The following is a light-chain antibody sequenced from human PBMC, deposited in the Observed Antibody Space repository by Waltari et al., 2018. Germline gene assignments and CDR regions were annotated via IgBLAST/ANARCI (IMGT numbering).Light chain of an antibody. J-gene: IGKJ1*01. V-gene: IGKV3-20*01. Sequence: EIVLTQSPGTLSLSPGERATLSCRASQSVSRSLAWYQQQPCQAPRLLIYGASSRATGVPDRFSGSGSGTDFSLTISRLEPEDFAVYYCQHYVRLPVSFGQGTKVEIK. CDR1: QSVSRS. CDR3: QHYVRLPVS. CDR2: GAS.